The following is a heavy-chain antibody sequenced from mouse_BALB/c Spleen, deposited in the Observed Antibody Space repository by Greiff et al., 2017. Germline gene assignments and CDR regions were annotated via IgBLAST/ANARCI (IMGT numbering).Heavy chain of an antibody. J-gene: IGHJ4*01. V-gene: IGHV1S56*01. CDR1: GYTFTSYY. D-gene: IGHD2-10*02. CDR3: ASGPLEDYAMDY. CDR2: IYPGNVNT. Sequence: VQLQQSGPELVKPGASVRISCKASGYTFTSYYIHWVKQRPGQGLEWIGWIYPGNVNTKYNEKFKGKATLTADKSSSTAYMQLSSLTSEDSAVYFCASGPLEDYAMDYWGQGTSVTVSS.